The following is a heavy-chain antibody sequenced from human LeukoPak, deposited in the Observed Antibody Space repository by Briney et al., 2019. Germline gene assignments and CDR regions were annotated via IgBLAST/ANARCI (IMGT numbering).Heavy chain of an antibody. CDR2: ISSGSGTI. V-gene: IGHV3-48*02. Sequence: GGSLRLSCEASGFXFSTYSINWVRQAPGKGLEWVSYISSGSGTIHYADSVKGRFTISRDNARNSLYLQMNSLRDEDTAVYYCARSLNFDYWGQGTLVTVSS. J-gene: IGHJ4*02. CDR1: GFXFSTYS. CDR3: ARSLNFDY.